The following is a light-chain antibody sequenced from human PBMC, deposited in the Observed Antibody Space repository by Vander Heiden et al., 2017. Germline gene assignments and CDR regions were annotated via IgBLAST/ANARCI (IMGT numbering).Light chain of an antibody. CDR1: QSVGSN. V-gene: IGKV3-15*01. J-gene: IGKJ1*01. Sequence: EIVMTQSPATMSVPPGQRATLSCRASQSVGSNLAWYQQTPGQPPRLLMYGASIRATGIPARFSGSGSATEFTLTISSLQSEDSAIYYCQHDDQRSGTFGQGTKVEIK. CDR3: QHDDQRSGT. CDR2: GAS.